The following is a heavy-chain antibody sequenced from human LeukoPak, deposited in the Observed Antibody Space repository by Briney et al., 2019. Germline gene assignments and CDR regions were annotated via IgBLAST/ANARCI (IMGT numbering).Heavy chain of an antibody. CDR3: ATNLWFGETAGPANWFDP. CDR1: GYTFTSYA. V-gene: IGHV1-3*01. Sequence: GASVKVSCKASGYTFTSYAMHWVRQAPGQRLEWMGWINAGNGNTKYSQKFQGRVTITRDTSASTAYMELSSLRSEDTAVYYCATNLWFGETAGPANWFDPWGQGTLVTVSS. CDR2: INAGNGNT. D-gene: IGHD3-10*01. J-gene: IGHJ5*02.